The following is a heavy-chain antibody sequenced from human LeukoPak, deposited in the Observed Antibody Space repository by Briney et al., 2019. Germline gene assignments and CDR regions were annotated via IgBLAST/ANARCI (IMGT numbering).Heavy chain of an antibody. J-gene: IGHJ6*02. D-gene: IGHD2-15*01. Sequence: PSETLSLTCTVSGGSISSGGYYWSWIRQHPGKGLEWIGYICYIGSTYYNPSLKSRITISVDTSKNQSSLKLSSVTAADTAVYYCARVGDHCSGGSCYSHYYYGMDVWGQGTTVTVSS. V-gene: IGHV4-31*03. CDR2: ICYIGST. CDR3: ARVGDHCSGGSCYSHYYYGMDV. CDR1: GGSISSGGYY.